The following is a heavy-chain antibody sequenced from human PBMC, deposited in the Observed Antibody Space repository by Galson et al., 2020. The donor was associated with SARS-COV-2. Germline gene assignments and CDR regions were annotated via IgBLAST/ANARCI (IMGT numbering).Heavy chain of an antibody. Sequence: GESLKNSCAASGFIFSRYSMNWVRQAPGQGLEWVSSISTGRDHIYYADSVKGRFTISRDNANKSLFLQMSSLRVEDTAVYYCARVGPIDSVTDWFNPWGQGTLVTVSS. V-gene: IGHV3-21*01. J-gene: IGHJ5*02. CDR1: GFIFSRYS. CDR3: ARVGPIDSVTDWFNP. CDR2: ISTGRDHI. D-gene: IGHD3-22*01.